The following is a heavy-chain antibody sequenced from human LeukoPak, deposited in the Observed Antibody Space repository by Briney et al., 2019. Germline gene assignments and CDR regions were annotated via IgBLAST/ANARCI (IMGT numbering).Heavy chain of an antibody. J-gene: IGHJ5*02. CDR3: ARVGIAVAGTGWFDP. Sequence: ASVKVFCRASGYTFTSYYMHWVRHATEQGLEWMGIINPSGGSTSYAQKFQGRVTMTRDMSTSTVYMELSSLRSEDTAVYYCARVGIAVAGTGWFDPWGQGTLVTVSS. D-gene: IGHD6-19*01. V-gene: IGHV1-46*01. CDR2: INPSGGST. CDR1: GYTFTSYY.